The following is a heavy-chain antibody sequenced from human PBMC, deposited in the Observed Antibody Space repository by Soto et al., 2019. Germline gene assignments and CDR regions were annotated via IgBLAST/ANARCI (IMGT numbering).Heavy chain of an antibody. CDR2: IYYSGST. V-gene: IGHV4-30-4*01. CDR1: GGSISSGDYY. J-gene: IGHJ4*02. CDR3: VRVGDRAMAVSD. Sequence: QVQLQESGPGLVKPSQTLSLTCTVSGGSISSGDYYWSWIRQPPGKGLEWIGYIYYSGSTYYNPSRKSRVTISVDTSKNQCALKLSSVTAADTAVYYGVRVGDRAMAVSDWGQGTLVTVSS. D-gene: IGHD5-18*01.